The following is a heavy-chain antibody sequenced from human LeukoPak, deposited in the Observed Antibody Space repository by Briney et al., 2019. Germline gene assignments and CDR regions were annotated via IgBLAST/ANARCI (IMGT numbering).Heavy chain of an antibody. D-gene: IGHD3-10*01. J-gene: IGHJ4*02. CDR1: GGSTNIDY. V-gene: IGHV4-4*07. Sequence: NTSETLSLTCTISGGSTNIDYWSWIRQPAGKGLEWLGRIHSSGSTDYNPSLNSRLTVSLDTSQNHFSLKLSSVTAADTAVYYCARDVGHSNSGSYYNGEFDYWGQGTLVTVSS. CDR3: ARDVGHSNSGSYYNGEFDY. CDR2: IHSSGST.